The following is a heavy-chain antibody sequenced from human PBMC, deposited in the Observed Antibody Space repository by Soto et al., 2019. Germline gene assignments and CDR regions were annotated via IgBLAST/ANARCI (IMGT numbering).Heavy chain of an antibody. V-gene: IGHV1-58*01. Sequence: SVKVSCKASGFTFTSSAVQWVRQARGQRLEWIGWIVVGSGNTNYAQKFQERVTITRDMSTSTAYMELSSLRSEDTAVYYCAAGSGVVTHPWDYWGQGTLVTSP. CDR2: IVVGSGNT. D-gene: IGHD2-21*02. J-gene: IGHJ4*02. CDR3: AAGSGVVTHPWDY. CDR1: GFTFTSSA.